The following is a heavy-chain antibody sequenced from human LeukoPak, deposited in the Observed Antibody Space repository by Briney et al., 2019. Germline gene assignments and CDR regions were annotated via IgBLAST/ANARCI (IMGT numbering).Heavy chain of an antibody. D-gene: IGHD2-2*02. CDR2: IYYSGST. CDR3: ARGPDNCSSTSCYITYYYYYYGMDV. Sequence: SSETLSLTCTVSGGSISSSSYYWGWLRQPPGQGLEWIGSIYYSGSTYYNPSLKSRVTISVDTSKNQFSLKLSSVTAADTAVYYCARGPDNCSSTSCYITYYYYYYGMDVWGQGTTVTVSS. J-gene: IGHJ6*02. CDR1: GGSISSSSYY. V-gene: IGHV4-39*01.